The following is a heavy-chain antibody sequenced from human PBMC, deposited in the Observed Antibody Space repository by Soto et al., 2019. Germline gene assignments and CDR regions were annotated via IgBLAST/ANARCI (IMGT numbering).Heavy chain of an antibody. J-gene: IGHJ6*01. CDR3: AREGRRSFRFRAHNYGVDV. V-gene: IGHV4-59*01. D-gene: IGHD2-15*01. CDR1: GDSISDYY. Sequence: SETLSLTCTVSGDSISDYYWNWIREPPGKGLEWIGFINYSGSTNYNPSLKSRVTISVDRSKNQFSLKLSSVTAADTAVYYCAREGRRSFRFRAHNYGVDVWGQGTRVTVSS. CDR2: INYSGST.